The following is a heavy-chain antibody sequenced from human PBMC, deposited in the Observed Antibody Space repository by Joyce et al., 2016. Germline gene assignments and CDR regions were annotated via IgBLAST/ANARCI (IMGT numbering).Heavy chain of an antibody. CDR2: IDYRAGT. CDR1: GDSVSSGHFY. V-gene: IGHV4-61*01. Sequence: QVQLQESGPGLVKPSGTLSLTCTVSGDSVSSGHFYWSWIRQPPGKGLEWIGCIDYRAGTDYSPSRKSRFTISLDTSKNQFSLRVNSVTAADTAVYYCAAATIMGAPTPDHWGQRTLVIVSS. D-gene: IGHD1-26*01. CDR3: AAATIMGAPTPDH. J-gene: IGHJ5*02.